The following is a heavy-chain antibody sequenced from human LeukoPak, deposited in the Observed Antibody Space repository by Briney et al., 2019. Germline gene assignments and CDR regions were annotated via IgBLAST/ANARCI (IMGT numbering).Heavy chain of an antibody. CDR2: ISASGGST. J-gene: IGHJ1*01. V-gene: IGHV3-23*01. CDR1: GFTFSSYA. D-gene: IGHD5-12*01. CDR3: AGQVDMPRGYFQH. Sequence: GGSLRLSCAASGFTFSSYAMSWVRQAPGKGLEWVSVISASGGSTYYADSVKGRFTISRDNSKNTLYLQMNSLRAEDTAVYYCAGQVDMPRGYFQHWGQGTLVTVSS.